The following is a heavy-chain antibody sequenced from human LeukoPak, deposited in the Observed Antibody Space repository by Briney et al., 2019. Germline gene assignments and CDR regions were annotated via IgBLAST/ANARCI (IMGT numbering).Heavy chain of an antibody. D-gene: IGHD4-17*01. Sequence: GGSLRLSCAASGFTFSSYSMNWVRQAPGKGLEWVSSISSSSSYIYYADSVKGRFTISRDNAKNSLYLQMNSLRAEDTAVYYCARDVTVTPPLDGYWGQGTLVTVSS. V-gene: IGHV3-21*01. CDR3: ARDVTVTPPLDGY. CDR1: GFTFSSYS. J-gene: IGHJ4*02. CDR2: ISSSSSYI.